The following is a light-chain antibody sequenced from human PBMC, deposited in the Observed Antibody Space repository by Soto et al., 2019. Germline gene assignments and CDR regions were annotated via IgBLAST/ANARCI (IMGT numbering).Light chain of an antibody. CDR2: TAS. J-gene: IGKJ4*01. V-gene: IGKV1-39*01. CDR1: QSISRN. Sequence: DIQMTQSPSSLSASVGDRVTITCRASQSISRNLNWYQQKPGKVPRILIYTASSLQSGVPSRFSGSGSGTEFTLTISSLQPEDFATYYCQQGYSAPLTFGGGTKADI. CDR3: QQGYSAPLT.